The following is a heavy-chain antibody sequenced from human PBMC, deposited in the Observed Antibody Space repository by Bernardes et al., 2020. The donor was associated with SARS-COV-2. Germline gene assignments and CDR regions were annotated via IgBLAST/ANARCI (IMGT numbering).Heavy chain of an antibody. Sequence: SETLSLTCAVSGGPISSNNWWSWVRQPPGKGLEWIGEIYHSGGTNYNPSLKSRVTISVDKSKNQFSLQLSFVTAAETAVYYCARVPGGYEPFHDWGQGTLVTVSS. V-gene: IGHV4-4*02. D-gene: IGHD5-12*01. CDR3: ARVPGGYEPFHD. J-gene: IGHJ4*02. CDR2: IYHSGGT. CDR1: GGPISSNNW.